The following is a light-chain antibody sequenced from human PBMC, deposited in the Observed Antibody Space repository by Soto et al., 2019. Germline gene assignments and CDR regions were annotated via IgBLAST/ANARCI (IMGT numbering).Light chain of an antibody. CDR3: QLYFRPWT. CDR1: QSVLYTSNNKNY. CDR2: WAS. Sequence: DIVMTQSPDSLAVSLGERATINCKSSQSVLYTSNNKNYLAWYQQKPGQPPKLLIYWASTRESGVPDRFSGSGSATDFTLTISSLQAEDVAVYYCQLYFRPWTFGQGTKVEIK. V-gene: IGKV4-1*01. J-gene: IGKJ1*01.